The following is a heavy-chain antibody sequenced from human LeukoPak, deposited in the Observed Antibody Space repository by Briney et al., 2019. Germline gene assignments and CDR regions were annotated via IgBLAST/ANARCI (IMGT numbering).Heavy chain of an antibody. V-gene: IGHV4-34*01. CDR1: GGSFSGYY. J-gene: IGHJ4*02. Sequence: SETLSLTCAVYGGSFSGYYWSWVRQPPGKGLEWIGEINHSGSTNYNPSLKSRVTISVDTSKNQFSLKLSSVTAADTAVYYCASRFFEDFDFWGQGILVTVSS. CDR2: INHSGST. D-gene: IGHD3-9*01. CDR3: ASRFFEDFDF.